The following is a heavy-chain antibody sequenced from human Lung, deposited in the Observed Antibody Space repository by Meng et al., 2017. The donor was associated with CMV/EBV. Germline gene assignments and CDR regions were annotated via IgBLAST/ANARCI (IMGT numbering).Heavy chain of an antibody. J-gene: IGHJ6*02. CDR1: GFTFSFYG. D-gene: IGHD3-3*01. CDR2: IRYDGNNK. V-gene: IGHV3-30*02. CDR3: AKDLRSLRRFYYYGMDV. Sequence: GESXKISCAASGFTFSFYGLHWVRQAPGKGLEWVAFIRYDGNNKFYADSVKGRFTISRDRSKNTLYLQMNSLRADDTAVYYCAKDLRSLRRFYYYGMDVWXQGTXVTVSS.